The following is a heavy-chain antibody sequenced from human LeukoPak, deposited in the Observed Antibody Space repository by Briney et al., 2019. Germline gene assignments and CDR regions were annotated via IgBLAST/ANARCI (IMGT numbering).Heavy chain of an antibody. V-gene: IGHV3-53*01. J-gene: IGHJ4*02. CDR3: AREEQQVAGSLDY. Sequence: GGSLRLSCGASGFIVSNTYMSWVRQAPGKGLEWVSVIYSGGSTYYADSVKGRFTISRDNSKNTLYLQMSSLRAEDTAVYYCAREEQQVAGSLDYWGQGALVTVSS. D-gene: IGHD6-13*01. CDR2: IYSGGST. CDR1: GFIVSNTY.